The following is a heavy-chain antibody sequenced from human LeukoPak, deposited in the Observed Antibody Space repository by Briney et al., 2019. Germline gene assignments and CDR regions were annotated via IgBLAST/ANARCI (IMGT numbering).Heavy chain of an antibody. Sequence: GGSLRLSCAASGFTFSSYDMHWVRQTTGEGLEWVSAIDTAGDTSYLGSVKGRFTISRENAKNSLYLQMNSLRGGDTAVYYCASGRGSGVVVPMDVWGQGTTVTVSS. CDR1: GFTFSSYD. V-gene: IGHV3-13*01. J-gene: IGHJ6*02. D-gene: IGHD2-2*01. CDR3: ASGRGSGVVVPMDV. CDR2: IDTAGDT.